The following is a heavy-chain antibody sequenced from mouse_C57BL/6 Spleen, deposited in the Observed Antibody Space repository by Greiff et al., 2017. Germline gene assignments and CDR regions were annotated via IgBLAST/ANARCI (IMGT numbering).Heavy chain of an antibody. CDR3: ARGGQLRLPVAY. J-gene: IGHJ3*01. CDR1: GYTFTSYW. Sequence: VQLQQSGAELVKPGASVKLSCKASGYTFTSYWMHWVKQRPGQGLEWIGMIHPNSGSTNYNEKFKSKATLTVDKSSSTAYMQLSSLTSEDSAVYYCARGGQLRLPVAYWGQGTLVTVSA. V-gene: IGHV1-64*01. D-gene: IGHD3-2*02. CDR2: IHPNSGST.